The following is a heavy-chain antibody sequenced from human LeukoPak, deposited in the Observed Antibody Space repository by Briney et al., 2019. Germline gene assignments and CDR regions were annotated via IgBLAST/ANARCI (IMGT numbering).Heavy chain of an antibody. Sequence: PGGSLRLSCAASGFTVSSNYMSWVRQAPGKGLEWVSVLYSGGYTYYADSVKGRFTISRDNSKNTLYMQMNSLRAEDTAVYYCTKSFGPVIAAAGAGTDWGQGTLVTVSS. D-gene: IGHD6-13*01. CDR2: LYSGGYT. CDR1: GFTVSSNY. V-gene: IGHV3-66*01. CDR3: TKSFGPVIAAAGAGTD. J-gene: IGHJ4*02.